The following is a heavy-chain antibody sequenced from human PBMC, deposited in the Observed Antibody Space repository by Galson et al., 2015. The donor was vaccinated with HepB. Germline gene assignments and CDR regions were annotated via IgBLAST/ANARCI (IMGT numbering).Heavy chain of an antibody. CDR2: INAGNGNT. CDR3: ARDGRFGRTMREARLDY. V-gene: IGHV1-3*01. CDR1: GYTFTSHT. D-gene: IGHD3-10*01. J-gene: IGHJ4*02. Sequence: SVKVSCKASGYTFTSHTIHWVRQAPGQRLEWMGWINAGNGNTKYSQNFQGRVTITSDTSASTAYMELSSLRSEDTAVFYCARDGRFGRTMREARLDYWGQGTLVTVSS.